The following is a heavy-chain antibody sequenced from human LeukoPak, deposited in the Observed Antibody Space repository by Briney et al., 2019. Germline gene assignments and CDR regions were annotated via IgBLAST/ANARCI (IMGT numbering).Heavy chain of an antibody. CDR1: GGSIASISYH. CDR3: ARQRAACSGGSCYWDY. CDR2: MDYRGNT. Sequence: PSETLSLTCTVSGGSIASISYHWGWIRQPPGKGLEWIGSMDYRGNTYYNPSLKSRVTISIDTSKNQFSLKLSSVTAADTAVYYCARQRAACSGGSCYWDYWGQGTLVTVSS. D-gene: IGHD2-15*01. V-gene: IGHV4-39*01. J-gene: IGHJ4*02.